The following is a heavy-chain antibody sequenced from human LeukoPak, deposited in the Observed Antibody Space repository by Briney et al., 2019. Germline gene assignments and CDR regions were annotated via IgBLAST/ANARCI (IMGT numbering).Heavy chain of an antibody. CDR1: GFTFDDYA. CDR3: AKIGYSLIDY. J-gene: IGHJ4*02. Sequence: GRSLRLSCAASGFTFDDYAMHWVRQAPGKGLEWVSGISWNSGSIGYADSVKGRFTISRDNAKNSLYLQMNSLRAEDTALYYCAKIGYSLIDYWGQGTLVTVSS. CDR2: ISWNSGSI. V-gene: IGHV3-9*01. D-gene: IGHD5-18*01.